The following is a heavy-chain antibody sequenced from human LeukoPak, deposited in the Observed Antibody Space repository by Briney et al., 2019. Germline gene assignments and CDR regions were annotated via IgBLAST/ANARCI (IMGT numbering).Heavy chain of an antibody. J-gene: IGHJ5*02. Sequence: ASVKVSCKASGYTFTGYYMHWVRQAPGQGLEWMGWTNPNSGGTNYAQKFQGRVTMTRDTSISTAYMELSRLRSDDTAVYYCARDQQWLVFSWFDPWGQGTLVTVSS. CDR3: ARDQQWLVFSWFDP. CDR1: GYTFTGYY. V-gene: IGHV1-2*02. D-gene: IGHD6-19*01. CDR2: TNPNSGGT.